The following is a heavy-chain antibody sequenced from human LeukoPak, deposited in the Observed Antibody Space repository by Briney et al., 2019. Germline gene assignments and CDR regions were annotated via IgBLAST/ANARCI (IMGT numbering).Heavy chain of an antibody. Sequence: GGSLRLSCAAPGFILRSSWMHCARQVPGRGLVWVSGINTDGSSTGYADSVKGRFTIARDNARDTVYLQMNSLGDEDTAVYYCAVLTGYYGVWGQGTLVTVSS. CDR2: INTDGSST. CDR1: GFILRSSW. V-gene: IGHV3-74*01. J-gene: IGHJ4*02. CDR3: AVLTGYYGV. D-gene: IGHD3-9*01.